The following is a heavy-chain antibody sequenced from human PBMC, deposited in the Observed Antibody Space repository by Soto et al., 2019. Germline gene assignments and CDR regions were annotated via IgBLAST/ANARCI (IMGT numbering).Heavy chain of an antibody. CDR2: ISGSGGST. CDR3: AKGYFDYDSSGYYYVRRVANWFDP. Sequence: PGGSLRLSCAASGFTFSSYAMSWVRQAPGKGLEWVSAISGSGGSTYYADSVKGRFTISRDNSKNTLYLQMNSLRAEDTAVYYCAKGYFDYDSSGYYYVRRVANWFDPWGQGTLVTVSS. D-gene: IGHD3-22*01. CDR1: GFTFSSYA. J-gene: IGHJ5*02. V-gene: IGHV3-23*01.